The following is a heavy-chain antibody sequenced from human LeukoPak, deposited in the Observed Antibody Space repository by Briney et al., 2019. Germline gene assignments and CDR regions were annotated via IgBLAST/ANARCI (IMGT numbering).Heavy chain of an antibody. Sequence: ASVKVSFKASGYTFTGFYMHWVRQAPGQGLEWMGWINPNSGGANYAQKFRGRVTMTRDTSISTAYMELSRLRSDDTAVYYCARVSMVRGFMYYYGMDVWGQGTTVSVSS. D-gene: IGHD3-10*01. J-gene: IGHJ6*02. CDR3: ARVSMVRGFMYYYGMDV. CDR2: INPNSGGA. V-gene: IGHV1-2*02. CDR1: GYTFTGFY.